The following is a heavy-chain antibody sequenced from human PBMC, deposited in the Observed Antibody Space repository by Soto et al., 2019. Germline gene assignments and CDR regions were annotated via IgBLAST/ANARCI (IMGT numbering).Heavy chain of an antibody. CDR2: IDPSDSYT. V-gene: IGHV5-10-1*01. D-gene: IGHD5-12*01. CDR1: GYSFTSYW. J-gene: IGHJ6*02. CDR3: ATSLGWLQLDRYYYYGMDV. Sequence: PGESLKMSCKGSGYSFTSYWISWVRQMPGKGLEWMGRIDPSDSYTNYSPSFQGHVTISADKSISTAYLQWSSLKASDTAMYYCATSLGWLQLDRYYYYGMDVWGQGTTVTVSS.